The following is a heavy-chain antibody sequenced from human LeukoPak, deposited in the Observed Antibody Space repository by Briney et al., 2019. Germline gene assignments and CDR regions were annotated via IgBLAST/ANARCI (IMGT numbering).Heavy chain of an antibody. D-gene: IGHD3-16*01. V-gene: IGHV3-23*01. CDR3: AKKYTDSLAAFDI. J-gene: IGHJ3*02. Sequence: PGGSLRLSCAASGFTFSNYAMSWVRQAPRKGLEWVSAVSYSGATTYYADSVKGRFTISRDNFKKTLYLQMNSLRVEDTAVYYCAKKYTDSLAAFDIWGQGTMVTVSS. CDR1: GFTFSNYA. CDR2: VSYSGATT.